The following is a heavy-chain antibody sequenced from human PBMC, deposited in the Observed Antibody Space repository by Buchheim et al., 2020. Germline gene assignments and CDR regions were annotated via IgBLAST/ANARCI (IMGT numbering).Heavy chain of an antibody. CDR3: ARGSYQTGWRGFSYYSMDV. CDR1: GASINSGGYY. J-gene: IGHJ6*02. D-gene: IGHD6-19*01. CDR2: IYSGGST. Sequence: HLQGSGPGLVRPSETLSLTCTVSGASINSGGYYWDWVRQPPGKGLEWVGHIYSGGSTYFSPSLKSRVTISFDASNNQISLMLTSVTAADTGTYYCARGSYQTGWRGFSYYSMDVWGQGT. V-gene: IGHV4-39*07.